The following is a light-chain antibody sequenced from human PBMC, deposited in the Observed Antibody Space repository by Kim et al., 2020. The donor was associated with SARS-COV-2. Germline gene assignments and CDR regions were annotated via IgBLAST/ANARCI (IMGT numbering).Light chain of an antibody. Sequence: VSPEERVTLSCRASQSVSSNLAWYRQRPGQAPRLLIYAASTRASGIPARFSGSGSGTEFTLTISSLQSEDFAVYYCQQYNNWPPYTFGQGTKLEIK. V-gene: IGKV3-15*01. J-gene: IGKJ2*01. CDR1: QSVSSN. CDR3: QQYNNWPPYT. CDR2: AAS.